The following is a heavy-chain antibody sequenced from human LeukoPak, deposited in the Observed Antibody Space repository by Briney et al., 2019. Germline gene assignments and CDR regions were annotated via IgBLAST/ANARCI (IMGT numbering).Heavy chain of an antibody. CDR2: ISGSGGST. D-gene: IGHD1-26*01. Sequence: GGSLRLSCAASGFTFSSYAMSWVRQAPGKGLEWVSAISGSGGSTYYADSVKGRFTISRDNPKNTLYLQMNSLRAEDTALYYCTRGQIVGADARVDYWGQGTLVTVSS. CDR1: GFTFSSYA. CDR3: TRGQIVGADARVDY. V-gene: IGHV3-23*01. J-gene: IGHJ4*02.